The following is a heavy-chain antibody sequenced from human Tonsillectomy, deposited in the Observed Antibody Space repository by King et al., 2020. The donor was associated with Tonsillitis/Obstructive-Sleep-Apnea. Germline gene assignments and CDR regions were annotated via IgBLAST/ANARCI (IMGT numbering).Heavy chain of an antibody. D-gene: IGHD2-2*01. V-gene: IGHV4-34*01. CDR1: GGSFSGYY. CDR3: ARGRGVPTDTKEYYFDY. J-gene: IGHJ4*02. CDR2: INHSGST. Sequence: VQLQQWGAGLLKPSETLSLTCAVYGGSFSGYYWSWIRQPPGKGLEWIGEINHSGSTNYNPSLKSRVTISVDTSKNQFSLKLSSVTAADTAVYYCARGRGVPTDTKEYYFDYWGQGTLVTVSS.